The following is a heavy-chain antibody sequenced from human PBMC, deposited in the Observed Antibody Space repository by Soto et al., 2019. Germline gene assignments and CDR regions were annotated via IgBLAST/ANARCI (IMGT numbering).Heavy chain of an antibody. CDR3: AKGGWLDDY. CDR1: GFTFSTYV. V-gene: IGHV3-23*01. CDR2: ISASGGDT. D-gene: IGHD6-19*01. J-gene: IGHJ4*02. Sequence: PGGSLRLSCAASGFTFSTYVMTWVRQAPGKGLEWVSAISASGGDTYYADSVKGRFTISRDNSKNTLYLQMNSLRVEDTAIYYCAKGGWLDDYGAKGTLVTVS.